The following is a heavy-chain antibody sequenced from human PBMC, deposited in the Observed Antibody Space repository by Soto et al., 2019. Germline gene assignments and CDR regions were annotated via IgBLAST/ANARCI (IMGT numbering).Heavy chain of an antibody. J-gene: IGHJ4*02. CDR2: IYYSGST. Sequence: SETLPLTGTVSGGAISSSSYYSGSMRQPPGKGLERMWSIYYSGSTYYNPALRTRVTISVDTSTKQVSLKCSSVTAEDTAVYYCARHWVLSSGWYFTLDYWGQGTLVTVSS. V-gene: IGHV4-39*01. CDR3: ARHWVLSSGWYFTLDY. D-gene: IGHD6-19*01. CDR1: GGAISSSSYY.